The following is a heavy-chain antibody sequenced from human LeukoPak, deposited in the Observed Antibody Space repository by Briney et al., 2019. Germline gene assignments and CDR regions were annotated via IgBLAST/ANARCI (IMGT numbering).Heavy chain of an antibody. CDR1: GDTFSVYY. CDR3: ARDKHYYGSGSYGSWFDP. V-gene: IGHV1-2*02. CDR2: INPNSGGT. J-gene: IGHJ5*02. Sequence: GASVKVSCKASGDTFSVYYMHWVRQAPGQGLEWMGWINPNSGGTNYAQKFQGRVTMTRDTSISTAYMELSSLRSEDTAVYYCARDKHYYGSGSYGSWFDPWGQGTLVTVSS. D-gene: IGHD3-10*01.